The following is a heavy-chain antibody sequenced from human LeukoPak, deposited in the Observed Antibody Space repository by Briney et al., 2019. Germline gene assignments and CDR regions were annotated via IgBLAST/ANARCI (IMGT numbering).Heavy chain of an antibody. Sequence: PGGSLRLSCAASGFTFSSYAMSWVRQAPGKGLEWVSSISSSSSYIYYADPVKGRFTISRDNAKNSLYLQMNSLRAEDTALYYCARWGDRRGGAFDIWGQGTMVTVSS. CDR1: GFTFSSYA. J-gene: IGHJ3*02. CDR2: ISSSSSYI. D-gene: IGHD3-16*01. CDR3: ARWGDRRGGAFDI. V-gene: IGHV3-21*01.